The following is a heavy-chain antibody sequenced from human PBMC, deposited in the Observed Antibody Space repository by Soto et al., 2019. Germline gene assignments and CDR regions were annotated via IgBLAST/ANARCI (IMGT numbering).Heavy chain of an antibody. J-gene: IGHJ4*02. D-gene: IGHD3-22*01. V-gene: IGHV3-23*01. CDR1: GFTFSSYA. CDR2: ISGSGGST. CDR3: APPRGGYFVAY. Sequence: EVQLLESGGGLVQPGGSLRLSCAASGFTFSSYAMSWVRQAPGKGLEWVSGISGSGGSTYYADSVKGRFTISRDNTKNTLYLQMKSLRAEDTAVYYYAPPRGGYFVAYWGQGTLVTVSS.